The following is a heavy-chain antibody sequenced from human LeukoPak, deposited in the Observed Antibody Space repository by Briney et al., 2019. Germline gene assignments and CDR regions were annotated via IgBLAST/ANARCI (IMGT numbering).Heavy chain of an antibody. D-gene: IGHD6-13*01. CDR1: GFTFSSYS. CDR2: ISSSSSYI. J-gene: IGHJ5*02. CDR3: ARDQVAGYSSSWYFGGSENNWFDP. Sequence: PGGSLRLSCAASGFTFSSYSMNWVRQAPGKGLEWVSSISSSSSYIYYADSVKGRFTISRDNAKNSLYLQMNSLRAEDTAVYYCARDQVAGYSSSWYFGGSENNWFDPWGQGTLVTVSS. V-gene: IGHV3-21*01.